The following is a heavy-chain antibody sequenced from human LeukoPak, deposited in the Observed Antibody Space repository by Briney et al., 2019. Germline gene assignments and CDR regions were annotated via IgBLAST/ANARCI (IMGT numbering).Heavy chain of an antibody. J-gene: IGHJ4*02. CDR3: ARGDTAMVTKFDY. V-gene: IGHV1-69*01. D-gene: IGHD5-18*01. Sequence: ASVTVSCKASGGTFSSYAISWVRQAPGQGLEWMGGIIPIFGTANYAQKFQGRVTITADESTSTAYMELSSLRSEDTAVYYCARGDTAMVTKFDYWGQGTLVTVSS. CDR1: GGTFSSYA. CDR2: IIPIFGTA.